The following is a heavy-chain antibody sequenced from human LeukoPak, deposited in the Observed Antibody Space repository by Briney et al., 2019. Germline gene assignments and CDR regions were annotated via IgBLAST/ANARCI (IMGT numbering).Heavy chain of an antibody. V-gene: IGHV4-39*07. CDR2: INHSGST. J-gene: IGHJ5*02. D-gene: IGHD3-10*01. CDR3: ARRQVYNYYGSVRTFDP. Sequence: SETLSLTCTVSGGSISSSSYYWGWIRQPPGKGLEWIGEINHSGSTNYNPSLKSRVTISVDTSKNQFSLKLSSVTAADTAVYYCARRQVYNYYGSVRTFDPWGQGTLVTVSS. CDR1: GGSISSSSYY.